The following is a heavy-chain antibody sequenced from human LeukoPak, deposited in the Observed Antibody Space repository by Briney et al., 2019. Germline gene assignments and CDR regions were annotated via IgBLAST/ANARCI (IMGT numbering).Heavy chain of an antibody. V-gene: IGHV5-10-1*01. J-gene: IGHJ4*02. CDR3: ARHDY. Sequence: GESPRISCKASGYSLTSYWISWVRQMPGKGLEWMGRIDLTDSYTDYSPSFQGHVTISVDKSINTAYLQWYSLKASDTAMYYCARHDYWGQGTLVTVSS. CDR2: IDLTDSYT. CDR1: GYSLTSYW.